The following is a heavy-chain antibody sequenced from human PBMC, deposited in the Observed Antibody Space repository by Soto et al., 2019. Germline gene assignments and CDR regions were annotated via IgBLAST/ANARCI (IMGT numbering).Heavy chain of an antibody. CDR2: IYWDDDK. D-gene: IGHD6-25*01. CDR1: GFSLNTSGVA. J-gene: IGHJ4*02. V-gene: IGHV2-5*02. Sequence: SGPTLVNPTQTLTLTCTFSGFSLNTSGVAVGWIRQPPGKALEWLALIYWDDDKRYSPSLRSRLTITKDTSRNQVVLAMTNMDPVDTATYYCAHQAPANLAGPTYYFDSWGQGTLVTVSS. CDR3: AHQAPANLAGPTYYFDS.